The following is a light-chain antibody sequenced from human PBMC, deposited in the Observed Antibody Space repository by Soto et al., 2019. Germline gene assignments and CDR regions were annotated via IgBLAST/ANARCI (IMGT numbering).Light chain of an antibody. CDR3: QQYGSLPFT. V-gene: IGKV3-20*01. J-gene: IGKJ2*01. CDR2: GAS. Sequence: EIVLTQSPGTLSLSPGERATLSCRASQSVTSSYLAWYQEKPGQAPRLLIYGASSRATDIADRFRGSGSGTDFTLTINRLEPEDFAVYYCQQYGSLPFTFGQGTKLEIK. CDR1: QSVTSSY.